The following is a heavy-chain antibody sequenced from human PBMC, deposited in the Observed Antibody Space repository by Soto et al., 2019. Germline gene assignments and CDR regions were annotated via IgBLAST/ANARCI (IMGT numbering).Heavy chain of an antibody. CDR2: INHSGST. Sequence: SETLSLTCAVYGGSFSGYYWSWIRQPPGKGLEWIGEINHSGSTNYNPSLKSRVTISVDTSKNQFSLKLSSVTAADTAVYYCARGPSTVTKYYFDYWGQGTLVTVSS. CDR3: ARGPSTVTKYYFDY. J-gene: IGHJ4*02. CDR1: GGSFSGYY. V-gene: IGHV4-34*01. D-gene: IGHD4-17*01.